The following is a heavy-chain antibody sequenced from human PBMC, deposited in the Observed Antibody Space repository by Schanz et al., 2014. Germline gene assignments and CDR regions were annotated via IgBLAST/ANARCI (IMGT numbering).Heavy chain of an antibody. D-gene: IGHD3-10*01. CDR1: GITFSDYA. CDR3: RLWFGELYYGMDV. CDR2: IASGGSHT. J-gene: IGHJ6*02. V-gene: IGHV3-23*04. Sequence: DVQLVESGGGLVQPGGSLRLSCAASGITFSDYAMSWVRQAPGKGLEWVSTIASGGSHTFYADSVTGRFTISGDNSKNTLYLQMNSLRAEDTAVYYCRLWFGELYYGMDVWGQGTTVTVSS.